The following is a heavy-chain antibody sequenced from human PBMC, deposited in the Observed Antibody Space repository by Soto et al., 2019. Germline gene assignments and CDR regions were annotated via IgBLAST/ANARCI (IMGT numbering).Heavy chain of an antibody. J-gene: IGHJ6*02. CDR1: GGTFSSYT. V-gene: IGHV1-69*02. Sequence: GASVKVSCKASGGTFSSYTISWVRQAPGQGLEWMGRIIPTLGIANYAQKFQGRVTITADKSTSTAYMELSSLRSEDTAVYYCATGGDLWFGERRRWVGMDVWGQGTTVTVSS. CDR2: IIPTLGIA. CDR3: ATGGDLWFGERRRWVGMDV. D-gene: IGHD3-10*01.